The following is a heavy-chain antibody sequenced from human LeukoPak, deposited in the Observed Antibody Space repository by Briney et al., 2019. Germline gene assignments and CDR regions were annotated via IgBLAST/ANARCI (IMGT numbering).Heavy chain of an antibody. CDR1: GGSFSGYY. J-gene: IGHJ4*02. D-gene: IGHD6-13*01. Sequence: SETLSLTCAVYGGSFSGYYWCWIRQPPGKGLEWIGEINHSGSTNYNPSLKSRVTISVDTSKNQFSLKLSSVTAADTAVYYCARVGIAAAGTPLYYFDYWGQGTLVTVSS. V-gene: IGHV4-34*01. CDR2: INHSGST. CDR3: ARVGIAAAGTPLYYFDY.